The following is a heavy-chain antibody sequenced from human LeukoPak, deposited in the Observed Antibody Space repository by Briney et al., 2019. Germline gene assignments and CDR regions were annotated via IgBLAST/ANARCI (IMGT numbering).Heavy chain of an antibody. CDR2: TYYRYKWYN. CDR1: GDSVSSNSAA. Sequence: PSQTLSLTCAISGDSVSSNSAAWNWIRQSPSRGLEWLGRTYYRYKWYNDYAVSVKSRITINPDTSKNQFSLQLNSVTPEDTAVYYCARGPARTYYDILTGTRDPYYYYGMDVWGKGTTVTVSS. D-gene: IGHD3-9*01. V-gene: IGHV6-1*01. CDR3: ARGPARTYYDILTGTRDPYYYYGMDV. J-gene: IGHJ6*04.